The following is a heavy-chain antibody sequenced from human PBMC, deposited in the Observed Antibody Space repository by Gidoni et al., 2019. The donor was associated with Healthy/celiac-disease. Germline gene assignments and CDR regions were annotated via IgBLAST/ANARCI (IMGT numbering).Heavy chain of an antibody. V-gene: IGHV1-18*01. CDR2: ISAYNGNT. J-gene: IGHJ6*02. Sequence: QVQLVQSGAEVKKPGASVKVSCKASGYTFTSYGISWVRQAPGQGLEWMGWISAYNGNTNYAQKLQGRVTMTTDTSTSTAYMELRSLRSDDTAVYYCVWDKGIAAAAGIYYYGMDVWGQGTTVTVSS. CDR3: VWDKGIAAAAGIYYYGMDV. CDR1: GYTFTSYG. D-gene: IGHD6-25*01.